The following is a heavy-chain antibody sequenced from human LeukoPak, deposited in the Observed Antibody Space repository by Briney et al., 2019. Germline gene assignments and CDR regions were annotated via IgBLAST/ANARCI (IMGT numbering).Heavy chain of an antibody. Sequence: ASVKVSCKVSGYTLTELSMHWVRQAPGKGLEWTGGFDPEDGETIYAQKFQGRVTMTEDTSTDTAYMELSSLRSEDTAVYYCASPIVGDTSDAFDIWGQGTMVTVSS. V-gene: IGHV1-24*01. CDR2: FDPEDGET. CDR3: ASPIVGDTSDAFDI. CDR1: GYTLTELS. D-gene: IGHD1-26*01. J-gene: IGHJ3*02.